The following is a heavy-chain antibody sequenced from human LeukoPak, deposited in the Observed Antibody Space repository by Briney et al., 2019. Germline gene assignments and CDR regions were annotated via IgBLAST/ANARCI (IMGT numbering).Heavy chain of an antibody. D-gene: IGHD4-23*01. V-gene: IGHV3-21*01. Sequence: GGSLRLSCAASGFTFSSYAMSWVRQAPGKGLEWVSSISSSSSYIYYADSVKGRFTISRDNAKNSLYLQMNSLRAEDTAVYYCARGRRATVDFDYWGQGTLVTVSS. CDR3: ARGRRATVDFDY. CDR2: ISSSSSYI. CDR1: GFTFSSYA. J-gene: IGHJ4*02.